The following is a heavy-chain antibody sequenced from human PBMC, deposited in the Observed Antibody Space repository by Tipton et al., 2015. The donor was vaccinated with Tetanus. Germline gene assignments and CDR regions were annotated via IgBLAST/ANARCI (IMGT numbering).Heavy chain of an antibody. CDR3: ARHNSGYFTFFDS. V-gene: IGHV4-39*01. CDR1: SVSIADNTNY. J-gene: IGHJ4*02. CDR2: IYSSGDT. D-gene: IGHD3-3*01. Sequence: TLSLTCTVSSVSIADNTNYWGWIRQPPGKGLEWIGSIYSSGDTYSNPPLKSRVTMSVDTSRNQFSLRLSSVTAADTAEYHCARHNSGYFTFFDSWGQGILVTVSS.